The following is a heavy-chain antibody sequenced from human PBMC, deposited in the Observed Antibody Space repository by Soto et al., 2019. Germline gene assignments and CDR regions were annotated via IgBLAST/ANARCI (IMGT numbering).Heavy chain of an antibody. D-gene: IGHD2-2*01. CDR3: ARDTRDIVVVPAAITYYYYGMDV. CDR2: IIPIFGTA. V-gene: IGHV1-69*06. J-gene: IGHJ6*02. Sequence: QVQLVQSGAEVKKPGSSVKVSCKASGGTFSSYAISWVRQAPGQGLEWRGGIIPIFGTANYAQKFQGRVTITADKSTSTAYMELSSLRSEDTAVYYCARDTRDIVVVPAAITYYYYGMDVWGQGTTVTVSS. CDR1: GGTFSSYA.